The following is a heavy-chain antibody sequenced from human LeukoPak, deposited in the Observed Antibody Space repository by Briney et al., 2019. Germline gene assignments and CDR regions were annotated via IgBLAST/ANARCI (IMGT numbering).Heavy chain of an antibody. Sequence: GESLKISCKGSGYSFTSYWISWVRQMPGKGLEWMGRIDPSDSYTNHSPSFQGHVTISADKSISTAYLQWSSLKASDTAMYYCARQVTMVRGVIGYWGQGTLVTVSS. D-gene: IGHD3-10*01. CDR1: GYSFTSYW. J-gene: IGHJ4*02. V-gene: IGHV5-10-1*01. CDR2: IDPSDSYT. CDR3: ARQVTMVRGVIGY.